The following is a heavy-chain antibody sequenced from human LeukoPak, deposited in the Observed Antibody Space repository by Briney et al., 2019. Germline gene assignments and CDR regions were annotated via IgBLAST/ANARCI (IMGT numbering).Heavy chain of an antibody. D-gene: IGHD1-26*01. CDR3: AGEPQDDAFDI. CDR1: GASLNGHY. V-gene: IGHV4-34*01. J-gene: IGHJ3*02. CDR2: GSDVGGT. Sequence: SETLSLTCAVYGASLNGHYWSWIRQPPGKGLEWIGEGSDVGGTYYNPSLKSRVTISVDRSKNQFSLKLSSVTAADTAVYYCAGEPQDDAFDIWGQGTMVTVSS.